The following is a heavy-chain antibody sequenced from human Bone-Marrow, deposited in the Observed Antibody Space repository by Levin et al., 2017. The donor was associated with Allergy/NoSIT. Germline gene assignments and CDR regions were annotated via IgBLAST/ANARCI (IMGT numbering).Heavy chain of an antibody. V-gene: IGHV4-38-2*02. D-gene: IGHD4-17*01. CDR1: GYSIRSGYY. Sequence: SQTLSLTCTVSGYSIRSGYYWGWIRQPPGKGLEWIGSIYHSGSTYYNPSLKSRVTISVDTSKNQFSLKLSSVTAADTAVYYCARQPPTTGIDYWGQGTLVTVSS. CDR3: ARQPPTTGIDY. CDR2: IYHSGST. J-gene: IGHJ4*02.